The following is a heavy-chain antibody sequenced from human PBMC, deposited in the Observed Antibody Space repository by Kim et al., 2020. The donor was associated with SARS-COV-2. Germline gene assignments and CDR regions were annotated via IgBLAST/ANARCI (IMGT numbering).Heavy chain of an antibody. J-gene: IGHJ4*02. CDR2: IWYDGSNK. V-gene: IGHV3-33*01. D-gene: IGHD4-17*01. Sequence: GGSLRLSCAASVFTFSSYGMHWVRQAPGKGLEWVAVIWYDGSNKYYADSVKGRFTISRDNSKNTLYLQMNSLRAEDTAVYYCARDLGSNGDETSLDYWGQGTLVTVSS. CDR1: VFTFSSYG. CDR3: ARDLGSNGDETSLDY.